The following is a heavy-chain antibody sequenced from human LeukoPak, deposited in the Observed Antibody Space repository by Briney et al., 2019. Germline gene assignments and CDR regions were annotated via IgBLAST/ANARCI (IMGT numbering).Heavy chain of an antibody. CDR1: GFTVSSNY. V-gene: IGHV3-53*01. Sequence: GGSLRLSCAASGFTVSSNYMSWVRQAPGKGLEWVSVIYSGGSTYYAESVKGRFTISRDNSKNTLYLQMHSLRAEDTAVYYCARESLGSVDPRGYSTTVSQDVWGKGTTVTISS. CDR3: ARESLGSVDPRGYSTTVSQDV. D-gene: IGHD4-17*01. CDR2: IYSGGST. J-gene: IGHJ6*03.